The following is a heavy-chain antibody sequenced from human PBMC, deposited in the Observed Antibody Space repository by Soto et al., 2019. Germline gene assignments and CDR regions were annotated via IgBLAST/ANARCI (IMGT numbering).Heavy chain of an antibody. V-gene: IGHV4-39*01. Sequence: SETLSLTCTVSGGSFSRNDYYWGWIRQPPGKGLEWIATIYYNGITFYNPSLKSRVSISVDTSKNQFSLKLTSVTAADTAIYYCARRPRQGRLDYFDYWGQGTLVNVS. CDR2: IYYNGIT. J-gene: IGHJ4*02. CDR1: GGSFSRNDYY. CDR3: ARRPRQGRLDYFDY.